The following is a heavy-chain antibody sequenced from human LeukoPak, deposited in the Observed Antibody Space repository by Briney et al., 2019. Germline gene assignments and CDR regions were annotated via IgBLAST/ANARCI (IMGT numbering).Heavy chain of an antibody. V-gene: IGHV1-46*01. J-gene: IGHJ4*02. CDR1: GYTFTSYY. CDR2: INPSGGST. Sequence: GASVTVSFTASGYTFTSYYMHWVRQAPGQGLEWMGIINPSGGSTSYAQKFQGRVTMTRDTSTSTVYMELSSLRSEDTAVYYCARDRGPYYDSSGYYFPDYWGQGTLVTVSS. D-gene: IGHD3-22*01. CDR3: ARDRGPYYDSSGYYFPDY.